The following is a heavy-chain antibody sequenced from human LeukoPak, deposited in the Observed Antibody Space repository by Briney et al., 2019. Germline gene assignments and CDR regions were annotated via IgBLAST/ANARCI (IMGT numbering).Heavy chain of an antibody. D-gene: IGHD2-2*01. J-gene: IGHJ6*02. CDR1: GFTVSSNY. CDR3: ASCSSNCYGMDV. V-gene: IGHV3-53*01. CDR2: IGGGSGST. Sequence: GGSLRLSCAASGFTVSSNYMSWVRQAPGKGLEWVSGIGGGSGSTYYADSVKGRFTTSRDNSKNTLYLQMNSLRAEDTAVYYCASCSSNCYGMDVWGQGTTVTVSS.